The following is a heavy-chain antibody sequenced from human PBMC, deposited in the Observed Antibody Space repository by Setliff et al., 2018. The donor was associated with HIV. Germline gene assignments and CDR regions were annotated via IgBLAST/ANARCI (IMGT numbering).Heavy chain of an antibody. CDR1: GGSISRYY. V-gene: IGHV4-4*07. D-gene: IGHD3-10*01. CDR2: IYPSGNI. CDR3: ARDAGPHYGSGPPLEY. J-gene: IGHJ4*02. Sequence: PSETLSLTCTVSGGSISRYYWSWIRQPAGKGLEWIGRIYPSGNINYNPSLKSRLTMSIDTSKNQSSLKLSSVTATDTAVYYCARDAGPHYGSGPPLEYWGQGIQVTVSS.